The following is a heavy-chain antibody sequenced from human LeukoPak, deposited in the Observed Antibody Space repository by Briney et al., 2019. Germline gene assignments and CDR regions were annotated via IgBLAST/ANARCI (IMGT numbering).Heavy chain of an antibody. D-gene: IGHD3-16*02. CDR3: ARDGGDYDYVWGSYRFDAFDI. CDR1: GYTFTGNY. V-gene: IGHV1-2*02. CDR2: INPNSGGT. Sequence: ASVKVSCKASGYTFTGNYMHWVRQAPRPGLEWMGWINPNSGGTNYAQKFQGRVTMTRDTSISTAYMELSRLRSDDTAVYYCARDGGDYDYVWGSYRFDAFDIWGQGTMVTVSS. J-gene: IGHJ3*02.